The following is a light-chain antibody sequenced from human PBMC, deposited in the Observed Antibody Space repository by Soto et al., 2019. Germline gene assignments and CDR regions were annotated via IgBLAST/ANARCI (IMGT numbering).Light chain of an antibody. Sequence: EIVLTRFPDTLSLSPGERATLSCRASQTVPTNYLAWYQQKPGQAPSLLIFRASSRATGIPDRFYGSGSGTDFTLTISRLEPEDFAVYHCQQYGSSPTTFGQGTKLEIK. V-gene: IGKV3-20*01. CDR2: RAS. J-gene: IGKJ2*01. CDR1: QTVPTNY. CDR3: QQYGSSPTT.